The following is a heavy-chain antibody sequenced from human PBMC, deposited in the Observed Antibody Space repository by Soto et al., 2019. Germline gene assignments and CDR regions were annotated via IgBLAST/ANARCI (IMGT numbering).Heavy chain of an antibody. V-gene: IGHV1-8*01. D-gene: IGHD5-18*01. Sequence: QVQLVQSGAEVKKPGASVKVSCKASGYTFTSYDINWVRQATGQGLEWMGWMNPNSGNTGYAQKFQGRVTMTRNTSISTAYMELSSLRSEDTAVYYCARASWIQLWLRDSNENWFDPWGQGTLVTVSS. CDR2: MNPNSGNT. J-gene: IGHJ5*02. CDR1: GYTFTSYD. CDR3: ARASWIQLWLRDSNENWFDP.